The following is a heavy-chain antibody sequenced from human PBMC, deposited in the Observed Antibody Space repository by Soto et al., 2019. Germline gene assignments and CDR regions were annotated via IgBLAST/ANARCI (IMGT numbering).Heavy chain of an antibody. Sequence: ASVKVSCKASGYTFTSYAIHWVRQAPGQRLEWMGWINAGNGNTKYSQKFQDRVIITRDTSASTAYMELSSLRSEDTAVYYCARDLGGWPDYWGQGTLVTVSS. J-gene: IGHJ4*02. V-gene: IGHV1-3*01. CDR2: INAGNGNT. CDR1: GYTFTSYA. D-gene: IGHD6-19*01. CDR3: ARDLGGWPDY.